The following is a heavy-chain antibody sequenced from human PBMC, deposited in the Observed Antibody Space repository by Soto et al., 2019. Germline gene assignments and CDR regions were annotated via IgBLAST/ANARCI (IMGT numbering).Heavy chain of an antibody. J-gene: IGHJ6*02. D-gene: IGHD3-10*01. V-gene: IGHV3-33*01. CDR2: IWYDGSNK. CDR1: GFTFSSNG. Sequence: GGSLRLSCAASGFTFSSNGMHWVRQAPGKGLEWVAVIWYDGSNKYYADSVKGRFTISRANSKNTLYLQMNSLRAEDTAVYYCARTYYYGSGSYYDYYYGMDVWGQGTTVTVSS. CDR3: ARTYYYGSGSYYDYYYGMDV.